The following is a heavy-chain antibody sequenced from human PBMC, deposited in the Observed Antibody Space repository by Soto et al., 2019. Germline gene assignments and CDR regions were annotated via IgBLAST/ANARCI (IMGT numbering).Heavy chain of an antibody. CDR3: AKDSFINLRGYDSY. J-gene: IGHJ4*02. CDR1: GFTFSTYA. Sequence: GALRLSCAAPGFTFSTYAMIWVRQGPGKGLEWVSAISGSGDSTYYADSVKGRFTISRDNSKNTLYLQMSSLRAEDTAIYYCAKDSFINLRGYDSYWGQGTLVTVSS. D-gene: IGHD5-12*01. CDR2: ISGSGDST. V-gene: IGHV3-23*01.